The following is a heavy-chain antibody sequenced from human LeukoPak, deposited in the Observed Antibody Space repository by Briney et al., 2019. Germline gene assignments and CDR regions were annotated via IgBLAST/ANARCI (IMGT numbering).Heavy chain of an antibody. CDR1: GYTFTSYG. J-gene: IGHJ4*02. CDR2: ISAYNGNT. CDR3: ARDSRWFGELSYFDY. V-gene: IGHV1-18*01. D-gene: IGHD3-10*01. Sequence: GASVKVSCKASGYTFTSYGISWVRQAPGQGLEWMGWISAYNGNTNYAQKLQGRVTMTTDTSTSTAYMELRSLRSDDTAVYYCARDSRWFGELSYFDYWGQGTLVTVSS.